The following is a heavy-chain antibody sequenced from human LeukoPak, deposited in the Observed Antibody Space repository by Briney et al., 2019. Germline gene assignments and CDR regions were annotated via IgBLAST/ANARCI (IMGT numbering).Heavy chain of an antibody. J-gene: IGHJ4*02. CDR2: IGGSGGNT. CDR3: AKQALYCSSTSCYIFRT. V-gene: IGHV3-23*01. D-gene: IGHD2-2*02. CDR1: RFTFSSYD. Sequence: GGSVRLSCAASRFTFSSYDMSWLRQAPGKGLEWVSAIGGSGGNTYYADSVKGRFTISRDNSKNTLYLQMNSLRAEDTAVYYCAKQALYCSSTSCYIFRTWGQGTLVTVSS.